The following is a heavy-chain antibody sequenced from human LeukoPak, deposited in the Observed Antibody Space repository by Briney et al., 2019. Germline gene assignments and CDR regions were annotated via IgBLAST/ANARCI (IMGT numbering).Heavy chain of an antibody. Sequence: GGSLRLSCAASGFTFSSYSMNWVRQAPGKGLEWVSSISSSSSYIYYADSVKGRFTISRDNAKNSLYLQMNGLRAEDTAVYYCARVQAAGAFDYWGQGTLVTVSS. V-gene: IGHV3-21*01. J-gene: IGHJ4*02. D-gene: IGHD6-13*01. CDR2: ISSSSSYI. CDR1: GFTFSSYS. CDR3: ARVQAAGAFDY.